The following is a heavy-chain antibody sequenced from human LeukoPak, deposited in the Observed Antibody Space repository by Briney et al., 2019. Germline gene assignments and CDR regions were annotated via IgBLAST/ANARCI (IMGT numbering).Heavy chain of an antibody. D-gene: IGHD6-13*01. Sequence: PSETLSLTCAVYGGSFSGYYWSWIRQPPGKGLEWIGEINHSGSTYYNPSLKSRVTISVDTSKNQFSLKLSSVTAADTAVYYCARRRYSSSWYDYWGQGTLVTVSS. CDR2: INHSGST. J-gene: IGHJ4*02. CDR1: GGSFSGYY. V-gene: IGHV4-34*01. CDR3: ARRRYSSSWYDY.